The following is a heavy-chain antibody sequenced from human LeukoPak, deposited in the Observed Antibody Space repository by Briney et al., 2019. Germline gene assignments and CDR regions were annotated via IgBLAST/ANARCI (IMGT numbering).Heavy chain of an antibody. V-gene: IGHV3-21*01. CDR3: ARVNGYHFDY. D-gene: IGHD5-24*01. CDR2: ISSTSSHI. CDR1: GFTFSSYN. J-gene: IGHJ4*02. Sequence: GGSLILSCAASGFTFSSYNMNWVRQAPGKGLEYVSSISSTSSHIYYADSVKGRFTISRDNAKNSLYLQMNSLRAEDTAVYYCARVNGYHFDYWGQGTLVTVSS.